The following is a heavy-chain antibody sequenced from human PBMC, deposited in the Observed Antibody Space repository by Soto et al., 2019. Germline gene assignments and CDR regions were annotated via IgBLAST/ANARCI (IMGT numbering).Heavy chain of an antibody. J-gene: IGHJ4*02. V-gene: IGHV3-23*01. D-gene: IGHD1-7*01. CDR2: VSGSSGSK. CDR1: GFTFSSYA. CDR3: AKDWCSGTTCYCLEN. Sequence: VQLLESGGGLVQPGVSLRLSCAASGFTFSSYAMSWVRQAPGQGLEWVSSVSGSSGSKSYADSVKGRFTISRDNSKSTVYLQMNSLRAEETAVYFCAKDWCSGTTCYCLENWGQGTLVTVS.